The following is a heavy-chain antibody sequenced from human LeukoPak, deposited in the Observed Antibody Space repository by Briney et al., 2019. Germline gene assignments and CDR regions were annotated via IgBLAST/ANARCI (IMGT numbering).Heavy chain of an antibody. CDR1: GFTFSNAW. CDR2: IKSKTDGGTT. J-gene: IGHJ4*02. V-gene: IGHV3-15*01. CDR3: TILGYCTNGVCPTHYC. D-gene: IGHD2-8*01. Sequence: GGSLRLSCAASGFTFSNAWMSWVRQAPGKGLEWVGLIKSKTDGGTTDYAAPVKGRFTFSRDDSKNTLYLQMNSLKTEDTAVYYCTILGYCTNGVCPTHYCWGQGTLVTVSS.